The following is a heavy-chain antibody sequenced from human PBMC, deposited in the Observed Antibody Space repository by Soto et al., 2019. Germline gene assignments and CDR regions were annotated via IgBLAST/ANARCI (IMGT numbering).Heavy chain of an antibody. Sequence: QVQLVESGGGVVQPGRSLRLSCAASGFTFSSYGMHWVRQAPGKGLEWVAVIWYDGSNKYYADSVKGRFTISRDNSKNTLYLQMNSQRAEDTAVYYCASPQGVAARPGYHYYYYYGMDVWGQGTTVTVSS. D-gene: IGHD6-6*01. CDR1: GFTFSSYG. V-gene: IGHV3-33*01. CDR3: ASPQGVAARPGYHYYYYYGMDV. CDR2: IWYDGSNK. J-gene: IGHJ6*02.